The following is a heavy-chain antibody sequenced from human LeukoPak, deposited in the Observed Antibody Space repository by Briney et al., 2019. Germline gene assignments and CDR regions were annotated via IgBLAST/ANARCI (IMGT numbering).Heavy chain of an antibody. D-gene: IGHD4-17*01. CDR1: GLTGSHNY. V-gene: IGHV3-53*01. J-gene: IGHJ5*02. CDR2: IHTSGDT. CDR3: IVFGDSNH. Sequence: GGSLRLSCAASGLTGSHNYVSWVHQAPGKGLEWVSAIHTSGDTCYADSVKGRFTISRDTSKNTLYLQINSLRVEDTAVYYCIVFGDSNHWGQGTLVTVSS.